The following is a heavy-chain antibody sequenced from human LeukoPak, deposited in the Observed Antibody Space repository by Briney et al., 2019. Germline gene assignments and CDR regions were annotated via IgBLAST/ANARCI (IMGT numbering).Heavy chain of an antibody. CDR2: IKQDGSQR. J-gene: IGHJ6*03. V-gene: IGHV3-7*03. D-gene: IGHD6-19*01. CDR1: GFTFSDYW. Sequence: GGSLRLSCTASGFTFSDYWMTWVRQAPGKGPEWVANIKQDGSQRYYVDSVRGRFTISRDNAKNSLYLQMNSLRAEDTAVYYCAREEAVAGTTYLYYYYMDVWGKGTTVTVSS. CDR3: AREEAVAGTTYLYYYYMDV.